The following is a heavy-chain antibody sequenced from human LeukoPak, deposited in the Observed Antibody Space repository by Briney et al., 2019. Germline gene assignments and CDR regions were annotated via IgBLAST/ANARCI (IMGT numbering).Heavy chain of an antibody. CDR3: AKDMVAAAGTSFDY. Sequence: GRSLRLSCAASGFTFVDYAMHWVRQAPGKGLEWVSGISWNSGSIGYADSVKGRFTISRDNAKNSLYLQMNSLRAEDTALYYCAKDMVAAAGTSFDYWGQGTLVTVSS. D-gene: IGHD6-13*01. CDR1: GFTFVDYA. V-gene: IGHV3-9*01. J-gene: IGHJ4*02. CDR2: ISWNSGSI.